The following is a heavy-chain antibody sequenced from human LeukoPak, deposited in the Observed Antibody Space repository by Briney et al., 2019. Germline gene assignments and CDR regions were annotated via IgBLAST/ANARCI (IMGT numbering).Heavy chain of an antibody. CDR3: ARVPYSSSWSTFDY. Sequence: GSLILSCAASGFTFSSYWIHWVRQAAGEGLAWVSRINSDGSSTSYADSVKGRFTIARDNAKITVYLQMNSLRVEDTAMYYCARVPYSSSWSTFDYWGQGTLVTVSS. CDR1: GFTFSSYW. V-gene: IGHV3-74*01. J-gene: IGHJ4*02. D-gene: IGHD6-13*01. CDR2: INSDGSST.